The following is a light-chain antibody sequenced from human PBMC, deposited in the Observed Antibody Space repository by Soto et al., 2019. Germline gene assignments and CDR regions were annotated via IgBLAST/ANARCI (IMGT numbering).Light chain of an antibody. CDR3: QKYNSAPLT. CDR1: QSISSY. CDR2: AAS. V-gene: IGKV1-39*01. J-gene: IGKJ4*01. Sequence: DIQMTQSPSSLSASVGDRDTITCRASQSISSYLNWYQQKPGKAPKLLIYAASTLQSGVPSRFSGSGSGTEFTLTISSLQPEDFATYYCQKYNSAPLTFGGGTKVDNK.